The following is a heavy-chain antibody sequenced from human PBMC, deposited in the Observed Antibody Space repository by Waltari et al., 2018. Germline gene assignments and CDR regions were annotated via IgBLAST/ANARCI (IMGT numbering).Heavy chain of an antibody. D-gene: IGHD3-22*01. CDR1: GGSISSSNYR. Sequence: QLQLQESGPGLVKPSETLSLTCSVSGGSISSSNYRWGWIRQPPGKGLEWIGSIDYSGSTYYNPSLKSRVTISVDTSKNQFSLKLSSVTAADTAVYYCASAYYYDIRTINWFDPWGQGTLVTVSS. CDR2: IDYSGST. CDR3: ASAYYYDIRTINWFDP. J-gene: IGHJ5*02. V-gene: IGHV4-39*01.